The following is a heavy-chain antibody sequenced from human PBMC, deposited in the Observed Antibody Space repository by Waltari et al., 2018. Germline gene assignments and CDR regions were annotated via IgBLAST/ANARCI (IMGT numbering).Heavy chain of an antibody. CDR1: GFTFRSYA. J-gene: IGHJ1*01. V-gene: IGHV3-23*01. CDR2: ISVRVVST. CDR3: ANRVTTETFDEYFQH. D-gene: IGHD4-17*01. Sequence: EVQLLESGGGLVQPGGSLRLSCAASGFTFRSYAMSWVRQAPGKGLEWVSAISVRVVSTYYAEPGKGRFTISRDNSKNTLYLQMNSLRAEDTAVYYCANRVTTETFDEYFQHWGQGTLVTVSS.